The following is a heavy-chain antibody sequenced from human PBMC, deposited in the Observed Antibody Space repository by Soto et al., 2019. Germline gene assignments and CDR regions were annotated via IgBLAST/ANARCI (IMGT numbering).Heavy chain of an antibody. CDR2: IFNSGTT. CDR3: ALALGPTTGLDY. Sequence: QVQLQESGPGLVKPSQTLSLTCSVSGASTVSHYHWTWIHQPPGKGLEWMGYIFNSGTTFYNPPLTSRLSISMDTSGNHFSLELRSVTAADTAVYYCALALGPTTGLDYWGQGTLVTVSS. D-gene: IGHD1-26*01. CDR1: GASTVSHYH. V-gene: IGHV4-31*02. J-gene: IGHJ4*02.